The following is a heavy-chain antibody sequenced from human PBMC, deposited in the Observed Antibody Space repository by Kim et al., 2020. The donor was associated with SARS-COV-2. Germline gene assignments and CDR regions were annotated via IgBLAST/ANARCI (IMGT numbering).Heavy chain of an antibody. CDR1: GFTFDDYA. J-gene: IGHJ4*02. Sequence: GGSLRLSCAASGFTFDDYAMHWVRQAPGKGLEWVSGISWNSGSIGYADSVKGRFTISRDNAKNSLYLQMNSLRAEDTALYYCAKARRGVYYFDYWGQGTLVTVSS. CDR2: ISWNSGSI. D-gene: IGHD3-10*01. V-gene: IGHV3-9*01. CDR3: AKARRGVYYFDY.